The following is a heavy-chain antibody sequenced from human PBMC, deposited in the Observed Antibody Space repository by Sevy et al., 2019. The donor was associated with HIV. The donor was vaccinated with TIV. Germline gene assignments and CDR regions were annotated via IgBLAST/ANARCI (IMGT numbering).Heavy chain of an antibody. D-gene: IGHD3-3*01. CDR3: ARGKHVSDYYGSFDY. V-gene: IGHV3-53*01. J-gene: IGHJ4*02. CDR1: GVTVSSNF. CDR2: IWLTGAT. Sequence: GGSLRLSCTVSGVTVSSNFITWVRQAPGKGLEWVSVIWLTGATYYADSVKGRFTISRDNSKNTVYLDMSSLRADDTAVYFCARGKHVSDYYGSFDYWGQGTLVTVSS.